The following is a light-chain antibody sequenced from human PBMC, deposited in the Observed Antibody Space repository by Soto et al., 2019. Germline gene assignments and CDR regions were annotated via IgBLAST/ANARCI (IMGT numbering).Light chain of an antibody. J-gene: IGKJ2*01. Sequence: ETVLTQSPGTVSLSPGERATLCCRTSQSVNSNYLAWYQQKPGQAPRLLIYGVFNRATGIPDRFSGSGSGTDFTLTISGLEPEDSAVYYCQHYDGSPRTFGQGTKLEIK. V-gene: IGKV3-20*01. CDR1: QSVNSNY. CDR3: QHYDGSPRT. CDR2: GVF.